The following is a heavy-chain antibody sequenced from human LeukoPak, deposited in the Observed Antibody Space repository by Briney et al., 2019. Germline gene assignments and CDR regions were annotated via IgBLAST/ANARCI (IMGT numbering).Heavy chain of an antibody. CDR1: GGSISSYY. Sequence: PSETLSLTCTVSGGSISSYYWSWIRQPPGKGLEWIGYIYYSGSTNYNPSLKSRVTISVDTSKNQFSPKLSSVTAADTAVYYCARVGQYSSGWHTDYWGQGTLVTVSS. D-gene: IGHD6-19*01. J-gene: IGHJ4*02. V-gene: IGHV4-59*01. CDR3: ARVGQYSSGWHTDY. CDR2: IYYSGST.